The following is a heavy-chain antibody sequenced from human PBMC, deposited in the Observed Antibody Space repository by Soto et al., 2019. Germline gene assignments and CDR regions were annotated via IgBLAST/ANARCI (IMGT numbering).Heavy chain of an antibody. CDR1: GYTFTGYY. Sequence: ASVKVSCKASGYTFTGYYMHWVRQAPGQGLEWMGWINPNSGGTNYAQKFQGWVTMTRDTSISTAYMELSRLRSADTAVYYCARGGSSTDDAFDIWGQGTMVTVSS. V-gene: IGHV1-2*04. D-gene: IGHD6-6*01. J-gene: IGHJ3*02. CDR2: INPNSGGT. CDR3: ARGGSSTDDAFDI.